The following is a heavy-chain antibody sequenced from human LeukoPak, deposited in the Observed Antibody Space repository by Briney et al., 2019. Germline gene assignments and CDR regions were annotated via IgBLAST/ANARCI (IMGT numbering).Heavy chain of an antibody. D-gene: IGHD6-19*01. J-gene: IGHJ6*02. CDR2: INPNSGGT. Sequence: GASVKVSCKASGYTFTGYYMHWVRQAPGQGLEWMGWINPNSGGTNYAQKFQGRVTMTRDTSISTAYMGLSRLRSDDTAVYYCARDFQLAVADYYYYGMDVWGQGTTVTVSS. CDR1: GYTFTGYY. CDR3: ARDFQLAVADYYYYGMDV. V-gene: IGHV1-2*02.